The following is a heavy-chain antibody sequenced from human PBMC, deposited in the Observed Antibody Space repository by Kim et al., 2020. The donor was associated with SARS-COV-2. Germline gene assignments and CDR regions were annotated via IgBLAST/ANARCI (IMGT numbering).Heavy chain of an antibody. J-gene: IGHJ5*02. Sequence: SETLSLTCAVSGGSISSGGYSWSWIRQPPGKGLEWIGYIYHSGSTYYNPSLKSRVTISVDRSKNQFSMKLSSVTAADTAVYYCARGVTVTIVSHHFDPWGQGTLVTVSS. V-gene: IGHV4-30-2*01. CDR2: IYHSGST. D-gene: IGHD4-17*01. CDR3: ARGVTVTIVSHHFDP. CDR1: GGSISSGGYS.